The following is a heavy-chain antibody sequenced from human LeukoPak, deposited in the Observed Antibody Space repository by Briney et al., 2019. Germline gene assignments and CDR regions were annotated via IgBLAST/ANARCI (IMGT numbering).Heavy chain of an antibody. D-gene: IGHD2-15*01. Sequence: GGSLRLSCAASGLTVSSNYLNWVRQAPGKGLEWVSIIYSSGNTYYADSVKGRFIISRDNSKNALYLQMTSLRLEDTAVYYCARERRYCSGVNCYSGLDYWGQGTRVTVSS. CDR2: IYSSGNT. J-gene: IGHJ4*02. CDR1: GLTVSSNY. CDR3: ARERRYCSGVNCYSGLDY. V-gene: IGHV3-53*01.